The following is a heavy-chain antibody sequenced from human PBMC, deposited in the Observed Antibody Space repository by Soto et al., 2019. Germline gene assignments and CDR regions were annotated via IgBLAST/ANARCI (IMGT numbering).Heavy chain of an antibody. CDR3: ARGVNRRWGDAFDI. V-gene: IGHV3-21*01. J-gene: IGHJ3*02. Sequence: GGSLRLSCAASGFTFSSYSMNWVRQAPGKGLEWVSSISSSSSYIYYADSVKGRFTISRDNAKNSLYLQMNSLRAEDTAVYYCARGVNRRWGDAFDIWGQGTMVTVSS. D-gene: IGHD7-27*01. CDR2: ISSSSSYI. CDR1: GFTFSSYS.